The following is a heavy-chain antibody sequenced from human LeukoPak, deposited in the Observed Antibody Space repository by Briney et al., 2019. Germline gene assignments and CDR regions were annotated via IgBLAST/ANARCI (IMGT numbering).Heavy chain of an antibody. V-gene: IGHV4-4*07. CDR3: ASTVDCTNGVCYSYEAFHI. D-gene: IGHD2-8*01. CDR2: IYTSGST. J-gene: IGHJ3*02. CDR1: GGSISGFY. Sequence: SETLSLTCTVSGGSISGFYWSWIRQTAGKGLEWIGRIYTSGSTNYNPSLKSRVTMSVDTSKNQFSLKLSSVNAADTAVYYCASTVDCTNGVCYSYEAFHIWGQGTMVTVSS.